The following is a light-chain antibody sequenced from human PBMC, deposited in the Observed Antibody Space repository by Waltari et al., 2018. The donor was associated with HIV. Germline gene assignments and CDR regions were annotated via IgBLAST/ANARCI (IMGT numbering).Light chain of an antibody. CDR1: QSVSSSY. Sequence: ESVLTQSPGTLSLSPGERATLSCRASQSVSSSYLAWYQQKPGQAPRLLIYGASNRATGIPDRFSGSGSGRDFILTISRLEPEDFAVYYCQQYGSSPYTFGQGTKLEIK. J-gene: IGKJ2*01. V-gene: IGKV3-20*01. CDR2: GAS. CDR3: QQYGSSPYT.